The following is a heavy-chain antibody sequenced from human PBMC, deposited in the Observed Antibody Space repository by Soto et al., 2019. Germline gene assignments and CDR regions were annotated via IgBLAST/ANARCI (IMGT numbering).Heavy chain of an antibody. V-gene: IGHV1-69*13. CDR1: GGTFSSYA. CDR3: AGGVEYYDFWSGYPPPDYYYYGMDV. CDR2: IIPIFGTA. Sequence: SVKVSCKASGGTFSSYAISWVRQAPGQGLEWMGGIIPIFGTANYAQKFQGRVTITADESTSTAYMELSSLRSEDTAVYYCAGGVEYYDFWSGYPPPDYYYYGMDVWGQGTTVTVSS. D-gene: IGHD3-3*01. J-gene: IGHJ6*02.